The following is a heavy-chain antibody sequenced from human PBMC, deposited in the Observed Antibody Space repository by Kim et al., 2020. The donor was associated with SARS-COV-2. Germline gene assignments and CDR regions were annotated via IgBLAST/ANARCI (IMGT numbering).Heavy chain of an antibody. CDR2: MNPNSGNT. V-gene: IGHV1-8*01. J-gene: IGHJ5*02. Sequence: ASLKVSCKASGYTFTSYDINWVRQATGQGLEWMGWMNPNSGNTGYAQKFQGRVTMTRNTSISTAYMELSSLRSEDTAVYYCARGSETMVRGVWFDPWGQGTLVTVSS. CDR3: ARGSETMVRGVWFDP. D-gene: IGHD3-10*01. CDR1: GYTFTSYD.